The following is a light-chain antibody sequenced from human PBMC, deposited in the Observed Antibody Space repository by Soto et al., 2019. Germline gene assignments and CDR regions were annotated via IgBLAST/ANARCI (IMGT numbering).Light chain of an antibody. V-gene: IGKV3-15*01. Sequence: EIVLTQSPGTLSLSPGERATLSCRASQSVSSSYLAWYQQKPGQAPRLLIYGASNRATGVSARFSGSGSGTEFTLTISSLQSEDSAVYYCQQRKNWPPITFGQGTRLEIK. CDR1: QSVSSSY. CDR2: GAS. J-gene: IGKJ5*01. CDR3: QQRKNWPPIT.